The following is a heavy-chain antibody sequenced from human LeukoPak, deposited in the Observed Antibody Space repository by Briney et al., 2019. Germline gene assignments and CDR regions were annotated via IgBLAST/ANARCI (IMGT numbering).Heavy chain of an antibody. CDR1: GFTFSSYG. CDR3: ARGGGLLRHYYHYGMDV. Sequence: PGGSLRLSCAASGFTFSSYGMHWVRQAPGKGLEWVAVIWYDGSSKYYGDSLKGRFTISRDNSKNTLYLQMFSLRAEDTAVYYCARGGGLLRHYYHYGMDVWGKGTTVTVSS. J-gene: IGHJ6*04. V-gene: IGHV3-33*01. D-gene: IGHD3-3*01. CDR2: IWYDGSSK.